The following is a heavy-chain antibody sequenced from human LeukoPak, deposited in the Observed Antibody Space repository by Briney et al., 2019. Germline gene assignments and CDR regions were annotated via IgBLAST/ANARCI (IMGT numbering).Heavy chain of an antibody. V-gene: IGHV3-30-3*01. CDR1: GFTFSSYA. J-gene: IGHJ4*02. CDR3: AKGGAAAEDY. CDR2: ISYDGSNK. Sequence: SGGSLRLSCAASGFTFSSYAMHWVRQAPGKGLEWVAVISYDGSNKYYADSVKGRLTISRDNSKNTLYLQMNSLRAEDTAVYYCAKGGAAAEDYWGQGTLVTVSS. D-gene: IGHD6-13*01.